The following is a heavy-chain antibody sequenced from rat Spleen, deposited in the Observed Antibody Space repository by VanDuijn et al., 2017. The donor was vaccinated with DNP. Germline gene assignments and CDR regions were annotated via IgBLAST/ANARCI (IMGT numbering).Heavy chain of an antibody. CDR3: ARAADFDY. J-gene: IGHJ2*01. V-gene: IGHV5-7*01. Sequence: EVQLVESGGGLVQPGRSLKLSCAASGFTFSTYNMAWVRQGPKKGLEWVATINYDGSSTYYRDSAKGRFTISRDNTKTILYLQMDSLRSEDTATYYWARAADFDYWGQGVMVTVSS. CDR1: GFTFSTYN. CDR2: INYDGSST.